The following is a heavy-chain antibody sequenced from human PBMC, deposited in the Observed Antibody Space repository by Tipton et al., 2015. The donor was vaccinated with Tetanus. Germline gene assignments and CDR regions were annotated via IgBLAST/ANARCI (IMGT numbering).Heavy chain of an antibody. V-gene: IGHV4-61*01. D-gene: IGHD2-8*01. CDR2: ITYSAST. J-gene: IGHJ4*02. Sequence: TLSLTCTVSGGSVRSGSYYWSWIRQTPGKRLEWIAYITYSASTKFNPSLRSRVTMSLQASKNEFSLRLGSVTAADTAVYHCARVKVSVYGPHVHYFLDSWGQGTRVTVSS. CDR3: ARVKVSVYGPHVHYFLDS. CDR1: GGSVRSGSYY.